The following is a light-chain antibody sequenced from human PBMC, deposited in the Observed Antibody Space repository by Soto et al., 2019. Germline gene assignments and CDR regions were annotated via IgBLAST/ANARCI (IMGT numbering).Light chain of an antibody. V-gene: IGKV3-15*01. Sequence: ETVMTQSPATLSVSPGERATLSCRASQSVNSDLAWYQKKPGQAPRPLIYGSSTRATGIPARFSGGGSGTEFTLTISSLQSADFAVYYCQQNNNWPRTFGQGTKVEMK. CDR3: QQNNNWPRT. J-gene: IGKJ1*01. CDR1: QSVNSD. CDR2: GSS.